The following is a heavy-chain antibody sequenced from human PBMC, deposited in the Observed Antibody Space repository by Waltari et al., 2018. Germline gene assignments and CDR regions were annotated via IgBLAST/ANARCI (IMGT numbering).Heavy chain of an antibody. J-gene: IGHJ4*02. CDR2: IYPGDFDI. CDR1: GYSFTTYW. D-gene: IGHD5-12*01. V-gene: IGHV5-51*01. Sequence: EMQLVQSGAEVKKPGESLKISCKGSGYSFTTYWIGWVRQLPGKGLQWMGIIYPGDFDIKYSPSFQGQVTISADKSINTAYLQWNSLKASDSAIYYCARARWLPRSLVYFDYWGQGTLVTVSS. CDR3: ARARWLPRSLVYFDY.